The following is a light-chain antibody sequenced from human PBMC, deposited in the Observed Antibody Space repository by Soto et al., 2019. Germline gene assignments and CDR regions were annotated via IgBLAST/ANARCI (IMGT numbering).Light chain of an antibody. CDR1: RSNIGNNA. J-gene: IGLJ3*02. CDR2: YDD. Sequence: QSVLTQPPSVSEAPRQRVTISCSGSRSNIGNNAVHWYQQLPGKAPKLLIYYDDLLPSGVSDRFSGSKSGNSASLAISGLQSEDEADYYCAAWDDSLNGPVFGGGTKLTVL. V-gene: IGLV1-36*01. CDR3: AAWDDSLNGPV.